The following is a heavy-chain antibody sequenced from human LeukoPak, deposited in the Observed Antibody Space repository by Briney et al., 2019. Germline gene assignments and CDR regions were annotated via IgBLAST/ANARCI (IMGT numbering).Heavy chain of an antibody. CDR1: GFTFSSYA. V-gene: IGHV3-23*01. Sequence: GGSLRLSCAASGFTFSSYAMSWVRQAPGKGLEWVSAISGSGGSTYYADSVKGRFTISRDNSKNTLYLQMNSLRAEDTAVYYCAKSLLAHPGSYPHGKWGQGTLVTVSS. CDR3: AKSLLAHPGSYPHGK. CDR2: ISGSGGST. D-gene: IGHD3-10*01. J-gene: IGHJ4*02.